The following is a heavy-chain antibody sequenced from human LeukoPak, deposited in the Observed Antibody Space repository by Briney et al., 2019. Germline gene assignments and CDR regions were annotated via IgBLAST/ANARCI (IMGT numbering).Heavy chain of an antibody. CDR1: GGSISSNY. V-gene: IGHV4-59*01. Sequence: SETLSLTCTVSGGSISSNYWSWIRQPPGKGLEWIASIYHSGYTYYNASLKSRVTLSVDTSKNQFSPKLSSVTAADTAVYYCARQEQQLIYNWFDPWGQGTLVTVSS. CDR2: IYHSGYT. D-gene: IGHD6-13*01. CDR3: ARQEQQLIYNWFDP. J-gene: IGHJ5*02.